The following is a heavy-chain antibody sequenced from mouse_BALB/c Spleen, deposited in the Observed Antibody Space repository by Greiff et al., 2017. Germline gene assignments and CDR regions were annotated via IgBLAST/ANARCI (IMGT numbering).Heavy chain of an antibody. CDR2: ISYSGCT. V-gene: IGHV3-2*02. J-gene: IGHJ1*01. Sequence: EVKLEESGPGLVKPSQSLSLSCTATGYSFTSDYASNWLRQFPGNKLKWVGYISYSGCTGYNPSLKSRISVTRDTSKNLCFLQLNSVTTEDTATYYCARDGYFDVWGAGTTVTVSS. CDR3: ARDGYFDV. CDR1: GYSFTSDYA.